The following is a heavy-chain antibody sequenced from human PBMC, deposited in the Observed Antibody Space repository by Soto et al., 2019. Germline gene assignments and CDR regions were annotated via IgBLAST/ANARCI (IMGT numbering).Heavy chain of an antibody. D-gene: IGHD2-15*01. CDR3: ARDRGSYCSGGSCYLFDY. CDR1: GGSISSGGYY. Sequence: QVHLQESAPGLVKPSQPLSLTCTVSGGSISSGGYYWSWIRQHPEKGLEWIGYVYYSGSTYYNPSLKSGVTISVDPSKIQFSLKLCSVPAADTAVYYCARDRGSYCSGGSCYLFDYWGQGSLVTVSS. V-gene: IGHV4-31*03. J-gene: IGHJ4*02. CDR2: VYYSGST.